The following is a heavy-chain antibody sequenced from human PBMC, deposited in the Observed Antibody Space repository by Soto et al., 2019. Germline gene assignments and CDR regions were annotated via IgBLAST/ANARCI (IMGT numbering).Heavy chain of an antibody. CDR1: GFNFRNYA. D-gene: IGHD1-20*01. CDR3: VKDPSPITGPPQANCSDT. Sequence: GGSLILSCAASGFNFRNYARHWVRHAPGKRLEWVAVIWSDGSEKYYEASVKVRVTISRHNFKNTVSLQMNSLIVEDTTIYYFVKDPSPITGPPQANCSDTCDTGTL. J-gene: IGHJ5*02. CDR2: IWSDGSEK. V-gene: IGHV3-33*06.